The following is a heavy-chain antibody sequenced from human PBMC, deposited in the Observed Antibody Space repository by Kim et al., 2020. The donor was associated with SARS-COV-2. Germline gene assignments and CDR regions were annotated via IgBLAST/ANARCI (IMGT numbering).Heavy chain of an antibody. CDR3: AKGKKQQLVYYYYYGMDV. V-gene: IGHV3-33*06. D-gene: IGHD6-13*01. CDR2: IWYDGSNK. Sequence: GGSLRLSCAASGFTFSSYGMHWVRQAPGKGLEWVAVIWYDGSNKYYADSVKGRFTISRDNSKNTLYLQMNSLRAEDTAVYYCAKGKKQQLVYYYYYGMDVWGQGTTVTVSS. J-gene: IGHJ6*02. CDR1: GFTFSSYG.